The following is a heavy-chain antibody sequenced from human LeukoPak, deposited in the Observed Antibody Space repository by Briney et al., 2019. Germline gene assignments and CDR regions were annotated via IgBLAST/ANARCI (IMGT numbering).Heavy chain of an antibody. Sequence: GGSLRLSCSASGFTFSRYAMHWVRQAPGKGLEYVSGINDNGGRTHYGDSVKGRFSISRDNSKNTLHLQMSPLRAEDTALYYCVKDVGGSYAFDYWGLGTLVTVSS. V-gene: IGHV3-64D*09. CDR2: INDNGGRT. D-gene: IGHD1-26*01. CDR3: VKDVGGSYAFDY. CDR1: GFTFSRYA. J-gene: IGHJ4*02.